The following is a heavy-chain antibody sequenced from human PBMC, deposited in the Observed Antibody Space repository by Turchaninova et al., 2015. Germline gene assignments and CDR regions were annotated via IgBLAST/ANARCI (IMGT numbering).Heavy chain of an antibody. D-gene: IGHD3-10*01. J-gene: IGHJ5*02. CDR2: IRSKTSGGTP. Sequence: LVESGGGLVQPGRSLRISCTASGFIFGAYAISWVRQAPGKGLEWVAFIRSKTSGGTPEHAASVKGRFTISRDDSKSIAYLQMNSLKTEDTAVYYCTRQGYHYGSGSYYDVSWGQGTLVTVSS. CDR1: GFIFGAYA. V-gene: IGHV3-49*04. CDR3: TRQGYHYGSGSYYDVS.